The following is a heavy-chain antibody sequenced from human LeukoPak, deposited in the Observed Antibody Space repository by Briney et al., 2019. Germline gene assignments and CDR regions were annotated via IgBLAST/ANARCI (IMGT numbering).Heavy chain of an antibody. CDR1: GYTFTDSY. Sequence: ASVKVSCKPSGYTFTDSYIHWVRQAPGVGLQWMGWISPNNGDTKYAEDFQDRVTMTRDTSISTAYMELTGLTPDDTPVYYCVRSPIGASAYWGRGTLVTVSS. J-gene: IGHJ4*02. V-gene: IGHV1-2*02. CDR2: ISPNNGDT. D-gene: IGHD3-10*01. CDR3: VRSPIGASAY.